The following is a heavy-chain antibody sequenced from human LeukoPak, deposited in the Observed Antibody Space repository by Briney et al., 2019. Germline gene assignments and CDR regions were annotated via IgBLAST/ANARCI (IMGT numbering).Heavy chain of an antibody. CDR3: ARQIASAGRAGFDF. V-gene: IGHV4-4*07. CDR2: IYSTGST. Sequence: SETLSLTCTVSGGSISSYYWSWIRQPAGKGLEWIGRIYSTGSTNYNPSLKSRVTMSVDTSKNQFSLRLRSVTAADTAVYYCARQIASAGRAGFDFWGQGALVTVSS. D-gene: IGHD6-13*01. CDR1: GGSISSYY. J-gene: IGHJ4*02.